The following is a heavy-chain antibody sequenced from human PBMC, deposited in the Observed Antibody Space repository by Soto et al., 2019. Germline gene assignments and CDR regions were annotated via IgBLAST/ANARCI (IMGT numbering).Heavy chain of an antibody. CDR3: AKDTYYYDSSGYDDAFDI. V-gene: IGHV3-23*01. CDR1: GFTFSSYA. J-gene: IGHJ3*02. D-gene: IGHD3-22*01. CDR2: ISGSGGST. Sequence: GGSMRLSCAASGFTFSSYAMSWVRQAPGKGLEWVSAISGSGGSTYYADSVKGRFTISRDNSKNTLYLQMNSLRAEDTAVYYCAKDTYYYDSSGYDDAFDIWGQGTMVTVSS.